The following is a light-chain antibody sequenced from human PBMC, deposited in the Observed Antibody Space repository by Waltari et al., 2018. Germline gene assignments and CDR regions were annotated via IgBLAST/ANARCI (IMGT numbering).Light chain of an antibody. CDR3: SSYSSGSTLVL. J-gene: IGLJ3*02. V-gene: IGLV2-14*01. CDR2: RVT. CDR1: SSDVGHYNY. Sequence: QSALSQPASVSGSPGQSITISCTGTSSDVGHYNYVSWYQRHPNKAPRLIIYRVTDRPSGVSSRCSGSKSGNTASLTISGLQAEDEADYHCSSYSSGSTLVLFGGGTKLTVL.